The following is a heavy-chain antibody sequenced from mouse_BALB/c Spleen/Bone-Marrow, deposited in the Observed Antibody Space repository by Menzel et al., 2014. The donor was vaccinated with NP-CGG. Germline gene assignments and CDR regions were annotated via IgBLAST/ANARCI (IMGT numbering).Heavy chain of an antibody. V-gene: IGHV4-1*02. CDR1: GFDSSGYW. CDR2: INPDSSTI. J-gene: IGHJ4*01. Sequence: EVKLVESGGGLVQPGGSLKLPCAASGFDSSGYWMSWVRQAPGKGLEWIGEINPDSSTINYTPSLKDKFIISRDNAKNTLYLQMSKVRSEDTALYYCARLGYYGTMDYWGQGTSVTVSS. D-gene: IGHD1-1*01. CDR3: ARLGYYGTMDY.